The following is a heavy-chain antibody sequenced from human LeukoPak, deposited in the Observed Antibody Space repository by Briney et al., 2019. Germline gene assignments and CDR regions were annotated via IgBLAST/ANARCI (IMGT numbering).Heavy chain of an antibody. CDR2: ISWNSGSI. V-gene: IGHV3-9*01. J-gene: IGHJ6*02. Sequence: GGSLRLSCAASGFTFDDYAMPWVRQAPGKGLEWVSGISWNSGSIGYADSVKGRFTISRDNAKNSLYLQMNSLRAEDTALYYCAKEYSSGWNYYYYYGMDVWGQGTTVTVSS. CDR1: GFTFDDYA. D-gene: IGHD6-19*01. CDR3: AKEYSSGWNYYYYYGMDV.